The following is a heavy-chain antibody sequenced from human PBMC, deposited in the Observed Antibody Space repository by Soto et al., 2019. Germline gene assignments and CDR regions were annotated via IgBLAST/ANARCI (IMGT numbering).Heavy chain of an antibody. CDR2: IYGDGTT. CDR3: ARARDGYNFLYGPT. Sequence: HPGGSLRLSCAASWITISRNYMSWVRQAPGKGLEWVSVIYGDGTTYYADSVKGRFTISRDNSKSTLYLQMNSLRADDTAVYYCARARDGYNFLYGPTWGQGTLVTVSS. CDR1: WITISRNY. D-gene: IGHD5-12*01. V-gene: IGHV3-53*01. J-gene: IGHJ4*02.